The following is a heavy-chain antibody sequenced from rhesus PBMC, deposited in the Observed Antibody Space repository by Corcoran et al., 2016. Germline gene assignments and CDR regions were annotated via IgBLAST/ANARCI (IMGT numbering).Heavy chain of an antibody. CDR2: ISYSGST. CDR3: ARFPAALYVNVDY. D-gene: IGHD1-1*01. Sequence: QVQLQESGPGLVKPSETLSLTCAVSGGSLTRSYYYCSWIRQPLGKGLEWIGYISYSGSTSYNPSLKSRVTISRDTSKNQFSLKLSSVTAADTAVYYCARFPAALYVNVDYWGQGVLVTVSS. V-gene: IGHV4-122*02. J-gene: IGHJ4*01. CDR1: GGSLTRSYYY.